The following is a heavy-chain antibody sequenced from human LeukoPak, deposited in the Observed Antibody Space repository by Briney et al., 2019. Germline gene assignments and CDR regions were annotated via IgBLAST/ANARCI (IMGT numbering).Heavy chain of an antibody. CDR2: INKDGSDI. V-gene: IGHV3-74*01. D-gene: IGHD5-18*01. CDR3: ARGRGYSYAPYDY. J-gene: IGHJ4*02. Sequence: GGSLRLSCAASRFIFSNYWMNWVRQAPGKGLVCVSRINKDGSDISYADSVKGRFTISRDNAKNTLYLQMNSLRAEDTGVYYCARGRGYSYAPYDYWGQGTLVTVSS. CDR1: RFIFSNYW.